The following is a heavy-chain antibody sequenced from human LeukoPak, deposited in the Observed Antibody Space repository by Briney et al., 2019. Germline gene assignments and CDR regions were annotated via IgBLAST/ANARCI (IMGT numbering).Heavy chain of an antibody. CDR2: IYYSGST. J-gene: IGHJ4*02. CDR3: ASHPGYSYGPFDY. D-gene: IGHD5-18*01. Sequence: SETLSLTCTVPGGSISSYYWSWIRQPPGKGLDWIGYIYYSGSTNYNPSLKSRVTISVDTSKNQFSLKLSSVTAADTAVYYCASHPGYSYGPFDYWGQGTLVTVSS. V-gene: IGHV4-59*01. CDR1: GGSISSYY.